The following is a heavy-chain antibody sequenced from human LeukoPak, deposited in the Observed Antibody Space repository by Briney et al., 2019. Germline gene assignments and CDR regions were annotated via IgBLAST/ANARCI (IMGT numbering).Heavy chain of an antibody. Sequence: GGSLRLSCAASGFTFSSHGMHWVRQAPGKGLEWVAVIWYDGSDKYYADSVKGRFTISRDNSKNTLYLQMTSLRADDTAVYYCARDRVFHYFDYWGQGALVTVSS. CDR3: ARDRVFHYFDY. CDR2: IWYDGSDK. V-gene: IGHV3-33*01. D-gene: IGHD3-16*01. CDR1: GFTFSSHG. J-gene: IGHJ4*02.